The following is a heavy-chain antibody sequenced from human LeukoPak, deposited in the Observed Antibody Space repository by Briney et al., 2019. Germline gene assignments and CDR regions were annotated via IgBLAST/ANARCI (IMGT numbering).Heavy chain of an antibody. J-gene: IGHJ5*02. D-gene: IGHD3-22*01. CDR1: GGSFSGYY. CDR3: ARLVTMIVKTLNWFGP. CDR2: INHSGST. V-gene: IGHV4-34*01. Sequence: SETLSLTCAVYGGSFSGYYWSWIRQPPGKGLEWIGEINHSGSTNYNPSLKSRVTISVDTSKNQFSLKLSSVTAADTAVYYCARLVTMIVKTLNWFGPWGQGTLVTVSS.